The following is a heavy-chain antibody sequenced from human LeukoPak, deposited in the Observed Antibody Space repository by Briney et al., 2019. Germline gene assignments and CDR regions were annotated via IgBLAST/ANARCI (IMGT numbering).Heavy chain of an antibody. CDR2: IYPGDSDT. V-gene: IGHV5-51*01. CDR1: GYSFTNYW. J-gene: IGHJ3*02. Sequence: GESLKISCRGSGYSFTNYWIGWVRQMPGKGLEWMGIIYPGDSDTRYRPSFQGQVTISADKSISTAYLQWSSLKASDTAMYYCARGSILEWPNAFDIWGQGTMVTVSS. D-gene: IGHD3-3*01. CDR3: ARGSILEWPNAFDI.